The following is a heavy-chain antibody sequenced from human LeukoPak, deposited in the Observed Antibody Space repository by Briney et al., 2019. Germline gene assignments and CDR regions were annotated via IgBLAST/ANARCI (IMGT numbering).Heavy chain of an antibody. CDR2: IYYSRST. Sequence: SETLSLTCTVSGGSISSGGYYWSWIRQHPGKGLEWIGYIYYSRSTYYNPSLKSRVTISVDTSKNQFSLKLSSVTAADTAVYYCASGYCSGGSCSQGWFDPWGQGTLVTVSS. CDR1: GGSISSGGYY. V-gene: IGHV4-31*03. J-gene: IGHJ5*02. D-gene: IGHD2-15*01. CDR3: ASGYCSGGSCSQGWFDP.